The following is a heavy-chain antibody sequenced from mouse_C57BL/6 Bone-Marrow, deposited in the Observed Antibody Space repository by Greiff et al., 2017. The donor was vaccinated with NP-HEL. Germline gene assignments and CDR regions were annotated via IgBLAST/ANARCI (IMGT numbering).Heavy chain of an antibody. CDR1: GYAFSSSW. V-gene: IGHV1-82*01. CDR2: IYPGDGDT. CDR3: ATSSGYFYYYAMDY. J-gene: IGHJ4*01. D-gene: IGHD3-2*02. Sequence: QVQLKESGPELVKPGASVKISCKASGYAFSSSWMNWVKQRPGKGLEWIGRIYPGDGDTNYNGKFKGKATLTADKSSSTAYMQLSSLTSEDSAVYFCATSSGYFYYYAMDYWGQGTSVTVSS.